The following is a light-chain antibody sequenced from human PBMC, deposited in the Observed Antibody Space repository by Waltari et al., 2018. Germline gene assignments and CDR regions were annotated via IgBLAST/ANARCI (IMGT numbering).Light chain of an antibody. Sequence: SALTQPSSVPVPPAQSVTISSTGTTRASAPYDYVPWYQQHPGKAPKLMIYEVSNRPSGISNRFSGSKSGNTASLTISGLQAEDEADYYCSSYTDSITLVFGGGTKVTVL. CDR2: EVS. CDR1: TRASAPYDY. J-gene: IGLJ3*02. CDR3: SSYTDSITLV. V-gene: IGLV2-14*01.